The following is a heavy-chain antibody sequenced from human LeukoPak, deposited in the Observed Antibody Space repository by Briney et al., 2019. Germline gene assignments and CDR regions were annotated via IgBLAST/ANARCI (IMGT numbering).Heavy chain of an antibody. CDR3: ARDRAGRQAWVEFDL. J-gene: IGHJ5*02. Sequence: GGSLRLSCAASGFTFASYAMHWVRLAPGKGLEWVAVQSSDGSDKFYAASVRGRFTISRDNSKNPVYLQMNSLRPEHSAMYYCARDRAGRQAWVEFDLWSQGTLVTVSS. D-gene: IGHD3-10*01. V-gene: IGHV3-30*01. CDR1: GFTFASYA. CDR2: QSSDGSDK.